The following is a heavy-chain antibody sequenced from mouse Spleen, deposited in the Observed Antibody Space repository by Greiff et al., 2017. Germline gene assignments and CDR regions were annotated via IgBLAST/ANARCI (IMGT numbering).Heavy chain of an antibody. CDR1: GYSFTDYN. D-gene: IGHD2-4*01. CDR3: ARGGDYGRYYYAMDY. Sequence: VQLKESGPELVKPGASVKISCKASGYSFTDYNMNWVKQSNGKSLEWIGVINPNYGTTSYNQKFKGKATLTVDQSSSTAYMQLNSLTSEDSAVYYCARGGDYGRYYYAMDYWGQGTSVTVSS. V-gene: IGHV1-39*01. J-gene: IGHJ4*01. CDR2: INPNYGTT.